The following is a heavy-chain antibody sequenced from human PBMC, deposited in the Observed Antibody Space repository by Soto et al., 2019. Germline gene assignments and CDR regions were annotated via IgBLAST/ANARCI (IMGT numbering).Heavy chain of an antibody. CDR3: ARDKLTGLFDY. V-gene: IGHV4-34*01. Sequence: QVQLQQWGAGLLKPSETLSLTCAVYGGSFSGYYWTWIRQPPGTGLEWIGEINHSGSTNYNPSLTSRVNISVDPSKNQFSLKLTSVTAADTAVYYCARDKLTGLFDYWGQGTLVTVSS. CDR2: INHSGST. CDR1: GGSFSGYY. J-gene: IGHJ4*02. D-gene: IGHD2-8*02.